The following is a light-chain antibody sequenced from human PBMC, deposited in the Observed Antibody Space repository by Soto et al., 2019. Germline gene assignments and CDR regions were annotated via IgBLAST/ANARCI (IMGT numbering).Light chain of an antibody. CDR2: GAS. Sequence: EIVLTQSPGTLSLSPGERATLSFSAIQSVSSSYLVWYQQKPGQAPRLLIYGASSRATGIPDRFSGSGSGTDFTLTISRLEPEDFAVYSCQQYHNWPPITFGQGTRLEI. V-gene: IGKV3-20*01. CDR1: QSVSSSY. CDR3: QQYHNWPPIT. J-gene: IGKJ5*01.